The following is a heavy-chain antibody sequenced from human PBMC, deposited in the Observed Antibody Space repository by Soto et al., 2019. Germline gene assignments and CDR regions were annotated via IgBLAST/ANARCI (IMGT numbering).Heavy chain of an antibody. J-gene: IGHJ4*02. D-gene: IGHD6-6*01. CDR1: GFTFSSYG. Sequence: QVQLVESGGGVVQPGRSLRLSCAASGFTFSSYGMHWVRQAPGKGLEWVAVIWYDGSKKYYADSVKGRFTISRDNSKNTLYLQMNSLRAEDTAVYYCARKQLGGAFDYWGQGTLVTVSS. CDR2: IWYDGSKK. CDR3: ARKQLGGAFDY. V-gene: IGHV3-33*01.